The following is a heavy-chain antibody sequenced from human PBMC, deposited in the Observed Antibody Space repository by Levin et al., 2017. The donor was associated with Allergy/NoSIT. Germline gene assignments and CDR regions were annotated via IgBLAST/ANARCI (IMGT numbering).Heavy chain of an antibody. CDR2: ISGSGGST. J-gene: IGHJ4*02. CDR1: GFTFSSYA. D-gene: IGHD2-8*01. V-gene: IGHV3-23*01. Sequence: GGSLRLSCAASGFTFSSYAMSWVRQAPGKGLEWVSAISGSGGSTYYADSVKGRFTISRDNSKNTLYLQMNSLRAEDTAVYYCAKKGYCTNGVCPPLGYWGQGTLVTVSS. CDR3: AKKGYCTNGVCPPLGY.